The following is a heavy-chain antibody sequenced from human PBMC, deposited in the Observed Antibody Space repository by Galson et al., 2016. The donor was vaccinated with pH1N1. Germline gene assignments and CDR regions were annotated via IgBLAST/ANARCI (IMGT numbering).Heavy chain of an antibody. CDR1: GFSLSTSGVG. Sequence: PALVKPTQTLTLTCTFSGFSLSTSGVGVGWIRQPPGKALEWLALIYWDDDKRYSPSLKSRLTITKDTSKNQVVLTMTNMDPVDTATYYCVQSGHGAYVGYFDYWGQGTLVSVSS. J-gene: IGHJ4*02. CDR2: IYWDDDK. CDR3: VQSGHGAYVGYFDY. V-gene: IGHV2-5*02. D-gene: IGHD4-17*01.